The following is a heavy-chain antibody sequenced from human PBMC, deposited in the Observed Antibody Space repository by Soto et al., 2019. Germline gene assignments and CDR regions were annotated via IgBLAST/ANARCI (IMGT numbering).Heavy chain of an antibody. CDR1: GGTFSSYA. CDR2: IIPIFGTA. Sequence: QVQLVQSGAEVKKPGSSVKVSCKASGGTFSSYAISWVRQAPGQRLEWMGGIIPIFGTANYAQKFQGRVTITADESTSTAYMELSSLRSEDTAVYYCARAYCGGDCYSWWYFDLWGRGTLVTVSS. D-gene: IGHD2-21*02. CDR3: ARAYCGGDCYSWWYFDL. V-gene: IGHV1-69*12. J-gene: IGHJ2*01.